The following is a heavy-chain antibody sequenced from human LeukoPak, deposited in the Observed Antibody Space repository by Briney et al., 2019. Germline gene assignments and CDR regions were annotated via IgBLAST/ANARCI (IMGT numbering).Heavy chain of an antibody. V-gene: IGHV3-7*01. CDR2: IKQDGSEK. Sequence: GGSLRLSCAVSGFTFSSYWMSWVRQAPGKGLEWVANIKQDGSEKYYVDSVKGRFTISRDNAKNSLYLQMNSLRAEDTAVYYCARVGGYDFWSGYHYYFDYWGQGTLVTVSS. D-gene: IGHD3-3*01. J-gene: IGHJ4*02. CDR3: ARVGGYDFWSGYHYYFDY. CDR1: GFTFSSYW.